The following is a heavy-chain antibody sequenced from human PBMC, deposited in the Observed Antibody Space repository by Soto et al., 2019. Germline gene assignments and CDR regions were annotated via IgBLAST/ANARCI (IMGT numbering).Heavy chain of an antibody. CDR1: GFPFGPFY. CDR3: ARDRGYPESFDI. Sequence: DVQLVESGGGLIQPGESLRLSCAASGFPFGPFYMHWVRQAPGKGLEWVSHINGDGTTTVYADSVKGRFTISRDNAKNTLYLQMTSRRAEDTAVYYCARDRGYPESFDIWGQGTMVTVSS. V-gene: IGHV3-74*01. J-gene: IGHJ3*02. CDR2: INGDGTTT. D-gene: IGHD2-2*01.